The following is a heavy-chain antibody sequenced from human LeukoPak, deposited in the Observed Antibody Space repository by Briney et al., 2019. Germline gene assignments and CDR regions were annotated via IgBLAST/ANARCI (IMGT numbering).Heavy chain of an antibody. CDR2: INPNSGGT. V-gene: IGHV1-2*06. CDR3: ARGAYYYDSGWFDP. CDR1: GYTFTGYY. D-gene: IGHD3-22*01. J-gene: IGHJ5*02. Sequence: ASVKVSCKASGYTFTGYYMHWVRQAPGQGLEWMGRINPNSGGTNYAQKFQGRVTMTRDTSISTAYMELSRLRSDDTAVYYCARGAYYYDSGWFDPWGQGTLVTVSS.